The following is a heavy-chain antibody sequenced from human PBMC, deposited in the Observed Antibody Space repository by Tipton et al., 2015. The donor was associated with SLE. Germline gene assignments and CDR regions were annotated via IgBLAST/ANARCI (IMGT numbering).Heavy chain of an antibody. J-gene: IGHJ4*02. CDR3: ASEILRDYGSAWGPDY. CDR2: VYHSGSA. V-gene: IGHV4-30-2*01. CDR1: GGSIGSGGYS. Sequence: TLSLTCAASGGSIGSGGYSWNWIRQPPGKGLEWIGYVYHSGSAYYNPSLKSRVTISVDRSRNQFSLKLSSVTAADTAVYYCASEILRDYGSAWGPDYWDQGTLVTVSS. D-gene: IGHD6-19*01.